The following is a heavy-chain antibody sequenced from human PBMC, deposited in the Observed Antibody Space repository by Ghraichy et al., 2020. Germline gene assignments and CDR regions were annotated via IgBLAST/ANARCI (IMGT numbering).Heavy chain of an antibody. CDR1: GDSINSLSYY. CDR3: VRHLYSYGLGSRFQGSGMDV. J-gene: IGHJ6*01. Sequence: ESLNISCSVSGDSINSLSYYWSLFRQNPGKGLVWLGSISSTGATSFNLSLRSRSIISVDASKKQFSRSLSSVTAADTAVSYCVRHLYSYGLGSRFQGSGMDVWGQGATVTVAS. D-gene: IGHD3-10*01. CDR2: ISSTGAT. V-gene: IGHV4-39*01.